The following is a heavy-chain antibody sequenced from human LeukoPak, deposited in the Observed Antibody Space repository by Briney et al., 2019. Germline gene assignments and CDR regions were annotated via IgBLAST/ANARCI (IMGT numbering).Heavy chain of an antibody. Sequence: SETLSLTCTVSGGSISSYYWSWIRQPPGKGLEWIGYIYYSGSTNYNPSLKSRVAISVDTPKNQFSLKLSSVTAADTAVYYCARGPGGSSSSDFDYWGQGTLVTVSS. CDR1: GGSISSYY. CDR2: IYYSGST. V-gene: IGHV4-59*01. D-gene: IGHD6-6*01. CDR3: ARGPGGSSSSDFDY. J-gene: IGHJ4*02.